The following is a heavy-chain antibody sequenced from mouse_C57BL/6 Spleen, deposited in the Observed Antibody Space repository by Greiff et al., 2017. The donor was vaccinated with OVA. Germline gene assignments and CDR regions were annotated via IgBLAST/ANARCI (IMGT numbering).Heavy chain of an antibody. V-gene: IGHV1-64*01. Sequence: VQLQQPGAELVKPGASVKLSCKASGYTFTSYWMHWVKQRPGQGLEWIGMIHPNSGSTNYNEKFKSKATLTVDKSSSTAYMQLSSLASEDAAVYYCARSGYDYLDYWGQGTTLTVSS. CDR3: ARSGYDYLDY. CDR1: GYTFTSYW. CDR2: IHPNSGST. D-gene: IGHD3-1*01. J-gene: IGHJ2*01.